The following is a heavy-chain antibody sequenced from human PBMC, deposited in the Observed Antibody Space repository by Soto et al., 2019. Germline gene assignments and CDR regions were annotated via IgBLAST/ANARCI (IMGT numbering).Heavy chain of an antibody. CDR3: ARDGTSVTTGEAFDI. V-gene: IGHV4-59*01. CDR1: GGSISGYY. Sequence: QVQLQESGPGLVKPSETLSLTCTVSGGSISGYYWSWIRQPPGKGLEWIGYIYYGGNTNYSPSLKRRLTISVDTSQNQFSLRLSSVTAADTAVYYCARDGTSVTTGEAFDIWGQGTMVTVSS. D-gene: IGHD4-17*01. J-gene: IGHJ3*02. CDR2: IYYGGNT.